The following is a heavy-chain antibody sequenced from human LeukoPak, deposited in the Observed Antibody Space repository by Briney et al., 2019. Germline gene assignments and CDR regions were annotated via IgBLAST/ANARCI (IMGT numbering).Heavy chain of an antibody. CDR2: ISGSGGST. CDR1: GFTFSTYA. J-gene: IGHJ4*02. Sequence: PTGGSLRLSCAASGFTFSTYAMNWVRQASGKGLEWVSTISGSGGSTYYADSVKGRFTISRDSSKNTLYLQMNSLRAEDTAVYYCAAGRSGYDQFDSWGQGTLVTVSS. D-gene: IGHD5-12*01. CDR3: AAGRSGYDQFDS. V-gene: IGHV3-23*01.